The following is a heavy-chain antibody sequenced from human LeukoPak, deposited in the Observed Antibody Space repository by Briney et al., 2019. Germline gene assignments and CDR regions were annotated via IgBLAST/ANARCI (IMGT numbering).Heavy chain of an antibody. CDR3: ARWNTAYYYGMDV. CDR1: GFTFSSCW. D-gene: IGHD1-1*01. V-gene: IGHV3-74*01. J-gene: IGHJ6*02. CDR2: INSDGSST. Sequence: PGGSLRLSCAASGFTFSSCWMHCVRQAPGKGLVWVSRINSDGSSTSYADSVKGRFTISRDNAKNTLYLQMNSLRAEDTAVYYCARWNTAYYYGMDVWGQGTTVTVSS.